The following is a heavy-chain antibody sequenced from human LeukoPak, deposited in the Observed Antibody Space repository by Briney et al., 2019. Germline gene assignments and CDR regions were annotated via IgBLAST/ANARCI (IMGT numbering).Heavy chain of an antibody. CDR1: GYSISSGYY. V-gene: IGHV4-38-2*01. CDR2: IYHSGST. J-gene: IGHJ4*02. CDR3: ARGPPSGDYYFDY. Sequence: PSETLSLTCAVSGYSISSGYYWGWIRQPPGKGLEWIGSIYHSGSTYYNPSPKSRVTISVDTSKNQFSLKLSSVTAADTAVYYCARGPPSGDYYFDYWGQGTLVTVSS. D-gene: IGHD3-10*01.